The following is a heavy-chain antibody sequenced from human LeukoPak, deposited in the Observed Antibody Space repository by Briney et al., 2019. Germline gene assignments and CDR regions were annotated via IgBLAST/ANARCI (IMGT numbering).Heavy chain of an antibody. CDR2: IFDTGST. V-gene: IGHV4-30-2*01. J-gene: IGHJ6*02. Sequence: PSETLSLTCTVAGGSISSGGYYWGWIRQPRGKGLEWIGYIFDTGSTYYNPSLKSRVTISVDRSKNQFSLKLSSVTAADTAVYYCARERGGLARGMDVWGQGTTVTVSS. CDR1: GGSISSGGYY. CDR3: ARERGGLARGMDV. D-gene: IGHD3-16*01.